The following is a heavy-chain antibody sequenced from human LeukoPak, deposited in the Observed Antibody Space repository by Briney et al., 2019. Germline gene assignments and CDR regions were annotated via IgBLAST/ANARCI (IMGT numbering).Heavy chain of an antibody. V-gene: IGHV3-23*01. Sequence: GGSLRLSCAASGFTFSSYAMSWVRQAPGKGLEWVSAISGSGGSTYYADSVKGRFTISRDNSKNTLYLQMNSLRAEDTAVYYCAKDRQGIVVVAAVPKPNNWFDPWGQGTLVTVSS. CDR1: GFTFSSYA. J-gene: IGHJ5*02. CDR2: ISGSGGST. CDR3: AKDRQGIVVVAAVPKPNNWFDP. D-gene: IGHD2-15*01.